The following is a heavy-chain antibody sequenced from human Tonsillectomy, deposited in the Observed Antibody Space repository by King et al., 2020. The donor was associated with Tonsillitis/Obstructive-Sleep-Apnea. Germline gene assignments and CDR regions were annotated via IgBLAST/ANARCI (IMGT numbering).Heavy chain of an antibody. CDR1: GFTFSNYA. CDR3: AKRGDSGYDSGNNGLDV. V-gene: IGHV3-30*04. Sequence: VQLVESGGGVVQPGRTVRLSCAASGFTFSNYAMHWVRQAPGKGLEWVALISFDERNKYYADSVKGRFTIARDGLRNTLYLHMNSLRHEDTAIYYCAKRGDSGYDSGNNGLDVWGQGTTVTVSS. CDR2: ISFDERNK. J-gene: IGHJ6*02. D-gene: IGHD5-12*01.